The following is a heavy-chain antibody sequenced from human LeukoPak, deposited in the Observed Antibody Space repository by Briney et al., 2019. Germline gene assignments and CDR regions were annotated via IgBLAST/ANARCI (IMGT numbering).Heavy chain of an antibody. CDR3: ARGLGELIRVAATPYYYYYMDV. CDR1: GYTFTSYD. D-gene: IGHD2-15*01. V-gene: IGHV1-8*03. J-gene: IGHJ6*03. Sequence: ASVKVSCKASGYTFTSYDINWVRQATGQGLEWMGWMNPNSGNTGYAQKFQGRVTTTRNTSISTAYMELSSLRSEDTAVYYCARGLGELIRVAATPYYYYYMDVWGKGTTVTVSS. CDR2: MNPNSGNT.